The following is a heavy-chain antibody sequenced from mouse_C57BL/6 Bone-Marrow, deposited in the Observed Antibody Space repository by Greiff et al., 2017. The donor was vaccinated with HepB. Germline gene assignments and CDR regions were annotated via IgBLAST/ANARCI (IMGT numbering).Heavy chain of an antibody. V-gene: IGHV1-54*01. D-gene: IGHD1-1*01. J-gene: IGHJ2*01. CDR1: GYAFTNYL. CDR2: INPGSGGT. Sequence: VQLQQSGAELVRPGTSVKVSCKASGYAFTNYLIEWVKLRPGQGLEWIGVINPGSGGTNYNEKFKGKATLTADKSSSTAYMQLSSLTSEDSAVYFCARSRFITTVVADYFDYWGQGTTLTVSS. CDR3: ARSRFITTVVADYFDY.